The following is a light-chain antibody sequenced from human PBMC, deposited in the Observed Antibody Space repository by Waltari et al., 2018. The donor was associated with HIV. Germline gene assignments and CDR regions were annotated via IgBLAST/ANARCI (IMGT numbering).Light chain of an antibody. CDR1: QSVLYSSNNKNY. CDR2: WAS. J-gene: IGKJ2*01. V-gene: IGKV4-1*01. CDR3: QQYYLPPRT. Sequence: DIVMTQSPDSLAVSLGERATINCKSSQSVLYSSNNKNYLAWYQQKPGQPPKLLIYWASTRDSGVPDRFSGSGSGTDFTLTISSLQAEDVAVYYCQQYYLPPRTFGQGTKLEIK.